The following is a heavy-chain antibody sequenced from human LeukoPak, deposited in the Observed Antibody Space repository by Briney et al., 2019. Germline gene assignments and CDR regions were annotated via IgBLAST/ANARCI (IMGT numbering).Heavy chain of an antibody. V-gene: IGHV3-20*01. D-gene: IGHD6-13*01. J-gene: IGHJ6*02. CDR2: INWNGGST. CDR1: GFTFDDYG. CDR3: ARGGSSSWDYYYYGMDV. Sequence: GGSLRLSCAASGFTFDDYGMSWVRQAPGKGLEWVSGINWNGGSTGYADSVKGRFTISRDNAKNSLYLQMNSLRAEDTALYHCARGGSSSWDYYYYGMDVWGQGTTVTVSS.